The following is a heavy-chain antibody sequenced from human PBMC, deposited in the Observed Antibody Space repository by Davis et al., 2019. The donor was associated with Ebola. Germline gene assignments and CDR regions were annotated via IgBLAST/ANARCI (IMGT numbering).Heavy chain of an antibody. CDR1: DFTFSLHS. CDR2: ISSNGGST. CDR3: AKSDYDTITRGADY. V-gene: IGHV3-64D*08. J-gene: IGHJ4*02. D-gene: IGHD4-17*01. Sequence: GESLKISCAASDFTFSLHSMNWVRQAPGKGLEYVSAISSNGGSTSYADSVKDRFTISRDNYKDTLYLQMSSLRPEDTAFYYCAKSDYDTITRGADYWGQGTLVTVSS.